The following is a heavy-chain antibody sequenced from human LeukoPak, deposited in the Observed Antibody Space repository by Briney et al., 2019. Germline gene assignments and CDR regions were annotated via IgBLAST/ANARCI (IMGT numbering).Heavy chain of an antibody. CDR2: IYHSGST. Sequence: SQTLSLTCTVSGGSISSGGYYWSWIRQPPGKGLEWIGYIYHSGSTYYNPSLKSRVTISVDRSKNQFSLKLSSVTAADTAVYYCAREGSSTAAAGLDYWGQGILVTVSS. J-gene: IGHJ4*02. D-gene: IGHD6-13*01. CDR3: AREGSSTAAAGLDY. V-gene: IGHV4-30-2*01. CDR1: GGSISSGGYY.